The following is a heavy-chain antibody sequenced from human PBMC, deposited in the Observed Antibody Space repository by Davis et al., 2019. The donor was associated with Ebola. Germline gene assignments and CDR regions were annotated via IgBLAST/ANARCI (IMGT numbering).Heavy chain of an antibody. CDR1: GFTFSSYG. Sequence: GGSLRLSCAASGFTFSSYGMHWVRQAPGKGLEWVAVIWYDGSNKYYADSVKGRFTISRDNSKNTLYLQMNSLRAEDTAVYYCARDADEYQLLYGADYWGQGTLVTVSS. J-gene: IGHJ4*02. V-gene: IGHV3-33*01. CDR2: IWYDGSNK. D-gene: IGHD2-2*02. CDR3: ARDADEYQLLYGADY.